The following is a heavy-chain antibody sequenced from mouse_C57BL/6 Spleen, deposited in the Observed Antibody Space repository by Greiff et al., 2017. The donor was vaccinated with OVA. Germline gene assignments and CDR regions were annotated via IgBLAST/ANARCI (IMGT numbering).Heavy chain of an antibody. CDR1: GYAFSSYW. J-gene: IGHJ1*03. CDR3: ARTAYYYGRFRYFDV. CDR2: IYPGDGDT. Sequence: QVQLQQSGAELVKPGASVKISCKASGYAFSSYWMNWVKQRPGKGLEWIGQIYPGDGDTNYNGKFKGKATLTADKSSSSAYMQLSSLTSEDSAVYFCARTAYYYGRFRYFDVWGTGTTVTVSS. V-gene: IGHV1-80*01. D-gene: IGHD1-1*01.